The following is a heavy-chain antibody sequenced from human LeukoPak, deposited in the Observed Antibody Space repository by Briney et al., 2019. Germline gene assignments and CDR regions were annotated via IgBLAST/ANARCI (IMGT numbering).Heavy chain of an antibody. CDR2: IYYSGST. Sequence: SETLSLTGTVSGFYVTDGYYWGWIRQPPGKGLEWIGYIYYSGSTNYNPSLNSRVTISVDTSKNQFSLKLSSVTAADTAVYYCARHLEAGSSSWFDPWGQGTLVTVSS. CDR3: ARHLEAGSSSWFDP. J-gene: IGHJ5*02. V-gene: IGHV4-59*08. D-gene: IGHD3-10*01. CDR1: GFYVTDGYY.